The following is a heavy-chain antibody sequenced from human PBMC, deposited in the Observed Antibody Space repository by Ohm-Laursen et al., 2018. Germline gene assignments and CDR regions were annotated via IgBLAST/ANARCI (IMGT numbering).Heavy chain of an antibody. D-gene: IGHD3-22*01. CDR3: ARSRGSYYFDY. V-gene: IGHV3-48*01. CDR1: GFTFGGYS. J-gene: IGHJ4*02. Sequence: SLRLSCAASGFTFGGYSMSWVRQAPGKGLEWISYITTSSSAIYYADSVRGRFTISRDNGKSSLYLHMNSLRAEDTAIYYCARSRGSYYFDYWGQGTLVTVSS. CDR2: ITTSSSAI.